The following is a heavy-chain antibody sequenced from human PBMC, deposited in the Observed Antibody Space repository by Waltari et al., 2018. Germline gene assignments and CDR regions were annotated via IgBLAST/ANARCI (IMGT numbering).Heavy chain of an antibody. CDR3: ARIYRIYMIDY. CDR1: RGSISSSSYY. V-gene: IGHV4-39*01. J-gene: IGHJ4*02. CDR2: IYYSGTS. D-gene: IGHD2-15*01. Sequence: QLQLQESGPGLVKPSETLSLTCTVSRGSISSSSYYWGWIRQPPGKGLEWIGSIYYSGTSHNSRSLKCRDTISIDTSKNQFSLKLGSVTAYDTAVYYCARIYRIYMIDYWGQGTLVTVSS.